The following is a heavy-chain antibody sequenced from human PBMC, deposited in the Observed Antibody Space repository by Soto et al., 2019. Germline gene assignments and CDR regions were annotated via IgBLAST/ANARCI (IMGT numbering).Heavy chain of an antibody. CDR3: VRDMSGDYGDNFDS. J-gene: IGHJ5*01. CDR1: GFTFSTYA. D-gene: IGHD4-17*01. V-gene: IGHV3-74*01. Sequence: EVQLLESGGGLVQPGGSLRLSCAASGFTFSTYAMSWVRQAPGKGLEWVARIKNDGSSPRYAGSVMGRFTISRDNTKNTLYLQMNSLRPDDTAVYHCVRDMSGDYGDNFDSWGQGTLVTVSS. CDR2: IKNDGSSP.